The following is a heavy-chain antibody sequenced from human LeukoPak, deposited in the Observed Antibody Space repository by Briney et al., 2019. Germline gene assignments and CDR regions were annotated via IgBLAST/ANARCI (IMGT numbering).Heavy chain of an antibody. Sequence: GGSLRLSCAASGFTVSSNYMSWVRQAPGKGLEWVSVIYSGGSTYYADSVKGRFTISRDNAKNSLYLQMNSLRAEDTAVYYCAREGGYNSNFDYWGQGTLVTVSS. CDR2: IYSGGST. D-gene: IGHD5-24*01. CDR1: GFTVSSNY. V-gene: IGHV3-53*01. J-gene: IGHJ4*02. CDR3: AREGGYNSNFDY.